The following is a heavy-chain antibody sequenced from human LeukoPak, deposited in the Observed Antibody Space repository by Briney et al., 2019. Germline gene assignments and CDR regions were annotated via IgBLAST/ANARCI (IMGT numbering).Heavy chain of an antibody. CDR2: IIPIFGTA. D-gene: IGHD6-6*01. CDR3: ASFSGSSGYFHH. J-gene: IGHJ1*01. V-gene: IGHV1-69*05. Sequence: ASVKVSCKASGDTFSSYAISWVRQAPGQGLEWMGGIIPIFGTANYAQKLQGRVTITTDESTSTAYMELSSLRSDDTAVYYCASFSGSSGYFHHWGQGTLVIVSS. CDR1: GDTFSSYA.